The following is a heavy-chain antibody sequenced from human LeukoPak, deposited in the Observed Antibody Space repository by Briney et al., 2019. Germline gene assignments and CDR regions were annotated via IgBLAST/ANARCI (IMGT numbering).Heavy chain of an antibody. J-gene: IGHJ4*02. CDR2: INQDGSKT. D-gene: IGHD1-26*01. Sequence: GGSLRLSCAASGFTFSGYWMNWVRQSPGKGLEWVANINQDGSKTSYVDSVRGRFTISRDNAKNSLFLQMNSLRAEDTAVYYCAKGWDLRVFDYWGQGTLVSVSS. V-gene: IGHV3-7*05. CDR3: AKGWDLRVFDY. CDR1: GFTFSGYW.